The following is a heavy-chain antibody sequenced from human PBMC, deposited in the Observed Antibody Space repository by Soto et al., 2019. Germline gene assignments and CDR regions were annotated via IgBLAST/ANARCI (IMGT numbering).Heavy chain of an antibody. CDR1: GFTLSSYA. V-gene: IGHV3-23*01. CDR2: ISGSGGST. D-gene: IGHD3-10*01. Sequence: PGGSLRLSCAASGFTLSSYAMSWVRQAPGKGLEWVSAISGSGGSTYYADSVKGRFTISRDNSKNTLYLQMNSLRAEDTAVYYCAKSDFSITMVRGYSIYYYMDVWGKGTTVTVSS. J-gene: IGHJ6*03. CDR3: AKSDFSITMVRGYSIYYYMDV.